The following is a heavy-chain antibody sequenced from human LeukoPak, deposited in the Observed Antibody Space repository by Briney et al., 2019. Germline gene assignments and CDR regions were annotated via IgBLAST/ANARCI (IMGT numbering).Heavy chain of an antibody. J-gene: IGHJ3*02. CDR2: IYYRGTT. Sequence: PSETLSLTCSVSGSSIRPHHWTWIRQAPGEGLEWMGYIYYRGTTNYSPSLKNRLTMSVDTSKNQIPLKLTSVTAADTAVYYCARIQPSCPGLGFCSFDIWGQGTLATVSS. D-gene: IGHD3-3*01. CDR1: GSSIRPHH. V-gene: IGHV4-59*11. CDR3: ARIQPSCPGLGFCSFDI.